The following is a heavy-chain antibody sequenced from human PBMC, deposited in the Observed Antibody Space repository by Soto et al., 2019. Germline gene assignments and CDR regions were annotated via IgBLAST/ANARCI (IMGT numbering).Heavy chain of an antibody. D-gene: IGHD3-10*01. V-gene: IGHV4-4*02. CDR2: IYHVGST. J-gene: IGHJ5*02. CDR3: ARELFGRSVWFDP. CDR1: GASISSAFW. Sequence: PSETLFLTCAVSGASISSAFWWTWVRQAPGKGLEWIGEIYHVGSTYYNTSLKSRVTISVDTSKNQFSLKLSSVTAADTAVYYCARELFGRSVWFDPWGQGTLVTVSS.